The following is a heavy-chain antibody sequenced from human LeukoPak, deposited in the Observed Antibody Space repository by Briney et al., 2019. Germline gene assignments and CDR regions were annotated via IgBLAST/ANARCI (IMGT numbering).Heavy chain of an antibody. J-gene: IGHJ4*02. CDR1: GFTFSTYK. Sequence: PGGSLRLSCAASGFTFSTYKMNWVRQAPGKGLEWVSYISGDSKTIYYADSVKGRFTISRDNAKNSLYLQMNSLRDEDTAVYYCARVIVGASQNDYWGQGTLVTVSS. CDR3: ARVIVGASQNDY. V-gene: IGHV3-48*02. CDR2: ISGDSKTI. D-gene: IGHD1-26*01.